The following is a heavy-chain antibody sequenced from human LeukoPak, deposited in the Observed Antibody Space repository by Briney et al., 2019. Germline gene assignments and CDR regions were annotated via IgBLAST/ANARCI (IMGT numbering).Heavy chain of an antibody. CDR1: GXTFSTCS. V-gene: IGHV3-21*04. CDR3: ARDRYSTSLDAFDI. D-gene: IGHD6-13*01. Sequence: GGSLRLSCAASGXTFSTCSINWVRQAPGKGLEWVSSISPSSSYIYYADSVKGRFTISRDNAKNSLYLQMNSLRADDTAVYYCARDRYSTSLDAFDIWGQGTMVTVSS. CDR2: ISPSSSYI. J-gene: IGHJ3*02.